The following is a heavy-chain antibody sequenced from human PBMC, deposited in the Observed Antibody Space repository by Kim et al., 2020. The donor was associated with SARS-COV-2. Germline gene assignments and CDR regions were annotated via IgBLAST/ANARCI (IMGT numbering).Heavy chain of an antibody. Sequence: KYSQKFQGRVTITRDTSASTAYMELSSLRSEDTAVYYCARDYYDSSGYDYWGQGTLVTVSS. CDR3: ARDYYDSSGYDY. J-gene: IGHJ4*02. V-gene: IGHV1-3*01. D-gene: IGHD3-22*01.